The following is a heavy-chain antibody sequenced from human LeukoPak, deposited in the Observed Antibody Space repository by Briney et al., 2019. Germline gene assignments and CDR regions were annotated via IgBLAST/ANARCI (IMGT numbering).Heavy chain of an antibody. CDR2: ITSRSSHI. J-gene: IGHJ6*03. CDR1: GFAFNSYT. V-gene: IGHV3-21*01. Sequence: PGGSLRLSCEASGFAFNSYTITWVRQAPGKGLESVSSITSRSSHIYIADSVKGRFTISRDNAKNSLFLQMSSQRVEDTAVYYCARVAQGATTENYFYYYMDVWGKGTTVTVSS. D-gene: IGHD4-11*01. CDR3: ARVAQGATTENYFYYYMDV.